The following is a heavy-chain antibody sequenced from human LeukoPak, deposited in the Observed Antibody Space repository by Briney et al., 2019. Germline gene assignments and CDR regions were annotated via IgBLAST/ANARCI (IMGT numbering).Heavy chain of an antibody. Sequence: GGSLRLSCAPSGFTLSSYGMSWVRQAPGKGLKWVSAISGSGGSTYYADSVKGRFTISRDNSKNTLYLQMNSLRAEDTAVYYCANKPMKAAAGDPDYWGQGTLVTVSS. CDR3: ANKPMKAAAGDPDY. CDR2: ISGSGGST. J-gene: IGHJ4*02. V-gene: IGHV3-23*01. D-gene: IGHD6-13*01. CDR1: GFTLSSYG.